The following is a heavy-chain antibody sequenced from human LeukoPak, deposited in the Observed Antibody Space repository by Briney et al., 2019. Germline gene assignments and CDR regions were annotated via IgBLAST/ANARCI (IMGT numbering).Heavy chain of an antibody. CDR3: TSLKDIVILPAAI. Sequence: GGSLRLSCAASGFTFSSYSMNWVRPAPGKGLEWVAFIRSKAYGVTTEYAASVKGRFTISRDDSKNIAYLQMNSLKTEDTAVYYCTSLKDIVILPAAIGGQGTMVTVSS. CDR2: IRSKAYGVTT. J-gene: IGHJ3*02. CDR1: GFTFSSYS. V-gene: IGHV3-49*04. D-gene: IGHD2-2*01.